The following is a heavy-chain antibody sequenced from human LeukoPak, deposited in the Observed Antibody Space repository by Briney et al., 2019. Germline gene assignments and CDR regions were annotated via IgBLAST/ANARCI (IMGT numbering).Heavy chain of an antibody. CDR2: LSGSGGSI. CDR1: GFTFSSYE. J-gene: IGHJ4*02. CDR3: AKVSGYCTNGVCYTHDY. D-gene: IGHD2-8*01. V-gene: IGHV3-23*01. Sequence: PGGSLRLSCAASGFTFSSYEMNWVRQAPGKGLEWVSTLSGSGGSIYYADSVKGRFIISRDNSKTTLYLQMNSLRAEDTAVYYCAKVSGYCTNGVCYTHDYWGQGTLVTVSS.